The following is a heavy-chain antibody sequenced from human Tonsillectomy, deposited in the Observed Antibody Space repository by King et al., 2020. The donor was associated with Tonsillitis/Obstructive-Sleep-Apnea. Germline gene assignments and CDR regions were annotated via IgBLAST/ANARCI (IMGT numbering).Heavy chain of an antibody. CDR1: GFTFDNFA. J-gene: IGHJ4*02. V-gene: IGHV3-9*01. D-gene: IGHD4-11*01. CDR2: ISWNGGSM. CDR3: AKAAHHDYLYYFDS. Sequence: VQLVESGGGLVQPGRSLRLSCAASGFTFDNFAMHWVRQAPGKGLEWVSGISWNGGSMRYADSVKGRFTISRDNAKNSLYLQMNSLRAEDTALYYCAKAAHHDYLYYFDSWGQGTLVTVSS.